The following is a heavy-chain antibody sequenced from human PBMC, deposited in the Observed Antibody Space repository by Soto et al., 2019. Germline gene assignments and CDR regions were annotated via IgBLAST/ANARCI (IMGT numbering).Heavy chain of an antibody. J-gene: IGHJ5*02. D-gene: IGHD4-17*01. CDR3: ARGAATVTPGWFDP. Sequence: SETLSLTCAVSGYSISSGYYWGWVRQTPGKGLEWIASIYHSGSTYYNPSLKSRVTISVDTSKNQFSLKLTSVTAADTAVYYCARGAATVTPGWFDPWGQGIMVTVSS. CDR2: IYHSGST. CDR1: GYSISSGYY. V-gene: IGHV4-38-2*01.